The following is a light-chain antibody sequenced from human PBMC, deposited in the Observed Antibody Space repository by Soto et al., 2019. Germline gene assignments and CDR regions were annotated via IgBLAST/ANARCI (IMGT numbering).Light chain of an antibody. CDR3: HQRYNWPRVT. J-gene: IGKJ5*01. Sequence: EIVLAQSPAALSLSRGERVTRCCRASQSVSNSLAWYQQKPGQPPRLLIYDVSNRATGIPARFSGSGSGTDFTLTITSLEPEDFAVYFCHQRYNWPRVTFGQGTRLEIK. CDR2: DVS. CDR1: QSVSNS. V-gene: IGKV3-11*01.